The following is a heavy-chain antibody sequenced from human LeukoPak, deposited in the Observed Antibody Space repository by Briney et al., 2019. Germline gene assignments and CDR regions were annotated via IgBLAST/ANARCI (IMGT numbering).Heavy chain of an antibody. J-gene: IGHJ4*02. CDR1: GFTFDDYA. D-gene: IGHD6-19*01. CDR3: AKDIPRGYSSGWGYYFDY. V-gene: IGHV3-9*01. Sequence: PGRSLRLSCAASGFTFDDYAMHWVRQAPGKGLEWVSGISWNSGSIGYADSVKGRFTISRDNAKNSLYLQMNSPRAEDTALYYCAKDIPRGYSSGWGYYFDYWGQGTLVTVSS. CDR2: ISWNSGSI.